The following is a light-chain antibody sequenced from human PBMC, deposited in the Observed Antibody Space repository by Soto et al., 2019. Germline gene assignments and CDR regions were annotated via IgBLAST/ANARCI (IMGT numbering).Light chain of an antibody. Sequence: DIQMTQSPSSLSASVGHRITITCRASQSISSYLNWYQQKPGNAPKLLIYAASSLQSGVPSRFSGSGSGTDFTLTICSLRPEDFATYYCQQSYSTRPITFGQGTRLEIK. J-gene: IGKJ5*01. CDR1: QSISSY. V-gene: IGKV1-39*01. CDR3: QQSYSTRPIT. CDR2: AAS.